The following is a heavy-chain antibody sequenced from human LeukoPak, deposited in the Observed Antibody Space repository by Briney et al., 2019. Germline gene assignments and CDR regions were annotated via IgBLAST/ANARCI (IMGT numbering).Heavy chain of an antibody. V-gene: IGHV3-33*01. D-gene: IGHD2-2*01. CDR1: GFTFSSYG. CDR2: IWYDGSNK. CDR3: ARVKGYCSRTSCYDYYYYAMDV. Sequence: GGSLRLSRAASGFTFSSYGMHWVRQAPGKGLEWVAVIWYDGSNKYYADSVKGRFTISRDNSKNTLFLQMNSLRAEDTAVYYCARVKGYCSRTSCYDYYYYAMDVWGQGTTVTVSS. J-gene: IGHJ6*02.